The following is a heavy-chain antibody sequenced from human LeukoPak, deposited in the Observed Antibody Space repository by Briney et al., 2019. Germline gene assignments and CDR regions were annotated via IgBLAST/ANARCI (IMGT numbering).Heavy chain of an antibody. Sequence: SETLSLTCIVSGGSIYSYYWSWVRQPPGKGLEWIGSIYYSGSTNYNPSLKSRVTISVDTSKNQFSLKLSSVTAADTAVYYCARDHYYDSSGYTFRHWGQGTLVTVSS. D-gene: IGHD3-22*01. CDR2: IYYSGST. J-gene: IGHJ1*01. CDR1: GGSIYSYY. CDR3: ARDHYYDSSGYTFRH. V-gene: IGHV4-59*01.